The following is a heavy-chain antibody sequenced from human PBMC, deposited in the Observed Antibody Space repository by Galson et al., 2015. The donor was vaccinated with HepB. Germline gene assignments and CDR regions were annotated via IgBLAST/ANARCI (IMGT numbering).Heavy chain of an antibody. CDR1: GFTFSSYG. J-gene: IGHJ4*02. D-gene: IGHD6-19*01. CDR3: ARDLHLVAVAGLGDY. CDR2: IWYDGSNK. V-gene: IGHV3-33*01. Sequence: SLRLSCAASGFTFSSYGMHWVRQAPGKGLEWVAVIWYDGSNKYYADSVKGRFTISRDNSKNTLYLQMNSLRAEDTAVYYCARDLHLVAVAGLGDYWGQGTLVTVSS.